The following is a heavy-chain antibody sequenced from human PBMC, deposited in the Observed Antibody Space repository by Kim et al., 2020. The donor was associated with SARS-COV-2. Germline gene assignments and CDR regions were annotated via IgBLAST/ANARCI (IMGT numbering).Heavy chain of an antibody. CDR1: GYTFTSYA. V-gene: IGHV7-4-1*02. Sequence: ASVKVSCKASGYTFTSYAMNWVRQAPGQGLEWMGWINTNTGNPTYAQGFTGRFVFSLDTSVSTASLQISSLKAEDTAVYYCARESPPYSSTDLVYWGQGTLVTVSS. CDR3: ARESPPYSSTDLVY. D-gene: IGHD6-13*01. J-gene: IGHJ4*02. CDR2: INTNTGNP.